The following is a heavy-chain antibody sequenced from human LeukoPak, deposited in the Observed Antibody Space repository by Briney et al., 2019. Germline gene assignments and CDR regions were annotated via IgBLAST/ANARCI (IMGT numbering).Heavy chain of an antibody. CDR3: AGHHPRNTVDF. J-gene: IGHJ4*02. CDR2: ISDIGSI. D-gene: IGHD2/OR15-2a*01. Sequence: PSETLSLTCAVYGGSFSGYYWSWIRQPPGKGLEWIAYISDIGSINYNPSLKSRVTISLDTSKNQFFLKLSSVTAADTAVYYCAGHHPRNTVDFWGQGTLVTVSS. CDR1: GGSFSGYY. V-gene: IGHV4-59*08.